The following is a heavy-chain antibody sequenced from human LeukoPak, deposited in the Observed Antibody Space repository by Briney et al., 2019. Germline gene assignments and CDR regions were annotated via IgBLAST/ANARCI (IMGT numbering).Heavy chain of an antibody. CDR2: IYYSGST. Sequence: PSETLSLTCTVSGDSISSYSWSWIRQPPGKGLEWIGTIYYSGSTYYNPSLKSRVTISVDTSQIQFSLKLGSVTAADTAVYYCARLTRLTAGDYWGRGTLVTVSS. D-gene: IGHD6-13*01. CDR3: ARLTRLTAGDY. J-gene: IGHJ4*02. CDR1: GDSISSYS. V-gene: IGHV4-59*08.